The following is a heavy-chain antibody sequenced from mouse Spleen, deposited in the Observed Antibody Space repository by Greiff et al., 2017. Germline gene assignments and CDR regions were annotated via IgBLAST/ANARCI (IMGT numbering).Heavy chain of an antibody. J-gene: IGHJ1*01. CDR3: ARGWLPSYWYFDV. V-gene: IGHV1S130*01. CDR1: GYTFTSSW. D-gene: IGHD2-2*01. Sequence: QVQLKESGSVLVRPGASVKLSCKASGYTFTSSWMHWAKQRPGQGLEWIGEIHPNSGNTNYNEKFKGKATLTVDTSSSTAYVDLSSLTSEDSAVYYCARGWLPSYWYFDVWGAGTTVTVSS. CDR2: IHPNSGNT.